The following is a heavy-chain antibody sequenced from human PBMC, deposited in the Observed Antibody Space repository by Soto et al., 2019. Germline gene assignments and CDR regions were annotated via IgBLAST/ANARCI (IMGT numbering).Heavy chain of an antibody. Sequence: QVQLVESGGGVVQPGRSLRLSCAASGFTFSSYGMHWVRQAPGKGLEWVAVISYDGSNKYYADSVKGRFTISRDNSKNTLYLQMNSLRAEDTAVYYCAKLTGMATIGLGGNWYFDLWGRGTLVTVSS. CDR2: ISYDGSNK. V-gene: IGHV3-30*18. J-gene: IGHJ2*01. CDR1: GFTFSSYG. CDR3: AKLTGMATIGLGGNWYFDL. D-gene: IGHD5-12*01.